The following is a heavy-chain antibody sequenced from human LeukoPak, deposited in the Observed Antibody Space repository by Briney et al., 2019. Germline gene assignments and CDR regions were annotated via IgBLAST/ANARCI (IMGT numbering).Heavy chain of an antibody. D-gene: IGHD3-10*01. CDR3: AKGVTYHYDSGSVKWFDP. V-gene: IGHV3-9*01. CDR2: ISWKSDSI. J-gene: IGHJ5*02. CDR1: GFTFSSHG. Sequence: GGSLRLSCAASGFTFSSHGMSWVRQAPGKGLEWVSGISWKSDSIGYADSVKGRFTISRDNAKKSLYLLMNSLRAEDTALYYCAKGVTYHYDSGSVKWFDPWGQGTLVTVSS.